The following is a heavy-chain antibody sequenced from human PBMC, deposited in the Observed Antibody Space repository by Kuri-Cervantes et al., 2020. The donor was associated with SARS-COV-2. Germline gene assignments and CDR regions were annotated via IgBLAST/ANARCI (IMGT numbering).Heavy chain of an antibody. CDR1: GYTFTSYG. CDR2: ISAYNGNT. D-gene: IGHD4-17*01. J-gene: IGHJ6*02. Sequence: ASVKVSCKASGYTFTSYGISWVRQAPGQGLEWMGWISAYNGNTNYAQKLQGRVTMTTDTSTSTAYMGLRSLRSGDTDVYYCAGGFAYGDYPYYYGMDVWGQGTTVTVSS. CDR3: AGGFAYGDYPYYYGMDV. V-gene: IGHV1-18*01.